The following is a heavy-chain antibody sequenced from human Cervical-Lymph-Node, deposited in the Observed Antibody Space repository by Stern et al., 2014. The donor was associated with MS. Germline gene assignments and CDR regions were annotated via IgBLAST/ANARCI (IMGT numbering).Heavy chain of an antibody. Sequence: VQLVESGAEVKKPGQSLKISCKGSGYSFTTHWIAWVRQMPGKGLEWMGIVSPGDSYTTYSPSFQGQVTISADKSLNTAYLQWSSLRASDTAVYYCARHPYSGDFSYGGGFDYWGQGTLVTVSS. D-gene: IGHD2-21*01. CDR3: ARHPYSGDFSYGGGFDY. CDR2: VSPGDSYT. V-gene: IGHV5-51*01. J-gene: IGHJ4*02. CDR1: GYSFTTHW.